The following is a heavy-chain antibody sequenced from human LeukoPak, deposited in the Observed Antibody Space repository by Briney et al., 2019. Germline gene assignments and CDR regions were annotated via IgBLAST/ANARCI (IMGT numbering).Heavy chain of an antibody. V-gene: IGHV3-7*01. CDR3: ARGRRGRRHNYYGSGKSAFDI. J-gene: IGHJ3*02. CDR1: GFTFSSYW. D-gene: IGHD3-10*01. CDR2: IQQDGSEK. Sequence: PGGSLRLSCAASGFTFSSYWMSWVRQAPGKGLEWVANIQQDGSEKYYVDSVKGRFTISRDNAKNSLYLQMNSLRAEDTAVYYCARGRRGRRHNYYGSGKSAFDIWGQGTMVTVSS.